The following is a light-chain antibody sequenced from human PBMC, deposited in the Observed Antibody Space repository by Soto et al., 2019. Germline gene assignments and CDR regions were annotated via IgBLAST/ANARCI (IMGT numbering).Light chain of an antibody. J-gene: IGLJ2*01. CDR1: SSAVAGYNY. Sequence: QSALTQPPSASGSPGQSVTISCTGTSSAVAGYNYVSWYQQHPGKAPKLMIYDVNKRPSGVPDRFSGSKSGNTASLTISGLQAEDEGDYFCCSYEGTYSFRVFGGGTKVTVL. CDR2: DVN. CDR3: CSYEGTYSFRV. V-gene: IGLV2-11*01.